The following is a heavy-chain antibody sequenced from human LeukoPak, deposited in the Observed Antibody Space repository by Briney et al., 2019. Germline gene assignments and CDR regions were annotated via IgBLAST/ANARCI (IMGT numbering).Heavy chain of an antibody. D-gene: IGHD4-17*01. V-gene: IGHV3-33*01. CDR1: GFTFSSYG. CDR3: ARDPSRGAYGDYDLAFDY. Sequence: PGGSLRLSCAASGFTFSSYGMHWVRQAPGKGLEWVAVIWYDGSNKYYADSVKGRFTISRDNSKNTLYLQMNSLRAEDTAVYYCARDPSRGAYGDYDLAFDYWGQGTLVTVSS. J-gene: IGHJ4*02. CDR2: IWYDGSNK.